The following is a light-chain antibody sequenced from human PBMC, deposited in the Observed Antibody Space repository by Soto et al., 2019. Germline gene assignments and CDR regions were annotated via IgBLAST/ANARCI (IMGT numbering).Light chain of an antibody. CDR1: QSLRSNF. J-gene: IGKJ4*01. V-gene: IGKV3-20*01. CDR2: GAS. CDR3: EQYDNSPIT. Sequence: EIVLTQSPGTLSLSPGERATLSCRASQSLRSNFFAWYQQKPGQAPRLLIYGASSRATGTPDRFSGSGSGADFTLTINTLEPEDFAVYYCEQYDNSPITFGGGTKVEIK.